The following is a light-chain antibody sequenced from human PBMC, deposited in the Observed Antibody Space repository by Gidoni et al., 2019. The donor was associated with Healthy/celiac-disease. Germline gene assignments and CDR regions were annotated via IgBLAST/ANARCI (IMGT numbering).Light chain of an antibody. J-gene: IGLJ2*01. CDR1: KLGDKY. CDR2: QAS. Sequence: SYELTQPPSVSVSPGQTASITCSGEKLGDKYACWYQQKPGQSPVLVIYQASKRPSGIPERFSGSNSGNTATLTISGTQAMDEADYYCQAWDSSTADVVFGGGTKLTVL. V-gene: IGLV3-1*01. CDR3: QAWDSSTADVV.